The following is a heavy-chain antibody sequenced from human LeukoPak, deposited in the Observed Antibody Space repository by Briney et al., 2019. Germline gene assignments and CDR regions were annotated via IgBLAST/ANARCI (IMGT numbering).Heavy chain of an antibody. CDR2: TYYRSKWYN. V-gene: IGHV6-1*01. D-gene: IGHD3-22*01. CDR1: GDSVSSNSAA. J-gene: IGHJ4*02. CDR3: ASKREPNSDYYDS. Sequence: SQTLSLTCAISGDSVSSNSAAWNWIRQSPSRGLEWLGRTYYRSKWYNDYAVSVKSRIAINPDTSKNQFSLQLNSVTPEDTAVHYCASKREPNSDYYDSWGQGTLVTVSS.